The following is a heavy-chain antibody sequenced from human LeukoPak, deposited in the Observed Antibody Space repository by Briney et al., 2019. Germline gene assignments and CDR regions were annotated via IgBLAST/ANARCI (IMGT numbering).Heavy chain of an antibody. Sequence: GGSLRLSCAASGFTFDDYAMHWVRQVPGKGLEWVSGISWNSGSIGYADSVKGRFTISGDNAKNSLYLQMNSLRAEDTALYYCAKGSLVLIDYWGQGTLVTVSS. J-gene: IGHJ4*02. CDR1: GFTFDDYA. CDR2: ISWNSGSI. D-gene: IGHD3-10*01. V-gene: IGHV3-9*01. CDR3: AKGSLVLIDY.